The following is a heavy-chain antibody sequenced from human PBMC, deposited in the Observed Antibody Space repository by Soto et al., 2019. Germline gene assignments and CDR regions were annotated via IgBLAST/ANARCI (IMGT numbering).Heavy chain of an antibody. Sequence: GGSLRLSCAASGFTFSSYAMHWVRQAPGKGLEYVSAISSNGGSTYYANSVKGRFTISRDNSKNTLYLQMGSLRAEDMAVYYCAREYNYGDYRGGVDYWGQGTLVTVSS. CDR3: AREYNYGDYRGGVDY. D-gene: IGHD4-17*01. V-gene: IGHV3-64*01. CDR2: ISSNGGST. CDR1: GFTFSSYA. J-gene: IGHJ4*02.